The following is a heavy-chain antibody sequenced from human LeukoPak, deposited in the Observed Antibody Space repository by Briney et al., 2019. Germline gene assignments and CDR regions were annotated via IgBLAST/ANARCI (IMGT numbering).Heavy chain of an antibody. CDR2: IYPDDSGT. V-gene: IGHV5-51*01. D-gene: IGHD3-10*01. CDR3: AGQRGASGTINWFDP. J-gene: IGHJ5*02. Sequence: GDSLKISCETSGFTFTTSWIGWVRQMPGTGLEWVGAIYPDDSGTRYSPSFQGQVRISADKSTRTAYLKWASLKASDTATYYCAGQRGASGTINWFDPWGRGTLVTVSS. CDR1: GFTFTTSW.